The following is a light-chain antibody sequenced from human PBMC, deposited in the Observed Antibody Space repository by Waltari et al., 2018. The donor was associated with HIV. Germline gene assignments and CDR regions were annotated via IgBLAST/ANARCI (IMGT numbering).Light chain of an antibody. J-gene: IGLJ1*01. Sequence: QSALTQPASVSGSPGQSITISCTGTSSDVGGYNYVSWDQQHPGKAPKLMIYDVSKRPSGVSHRFSGSKSGNAASLTISGLQAEDEADYYCTSYRSGSTLVFGSGTKVTVL. CDR3: TSYRSGSTLV. CDR2: DVS. CDR1: SSDVGGYNY. V-gene: IGLV2-14*01.